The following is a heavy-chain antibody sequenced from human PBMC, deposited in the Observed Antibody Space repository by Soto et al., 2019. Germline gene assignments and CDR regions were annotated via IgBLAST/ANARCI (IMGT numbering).Heavy chain of an antibody. D-gene: IGHD3-22*01. CDR1: GYTFTSYY. CDR2: INPSGGST. Sequence: ASVKVSCKASGYTFTSYYMHWVRQAPGQGLEWMGIINPSGGSTSYAQRFQGRVTVTRDTSTSTVYMELSSLRSEDTAVYYCAGDFHDRIAFDIWGQGTMVTVSS. J-gene: IGHJ3*02. V-gene: IGHV1-46*01. CDR3: AGDFHDRIAFDI.